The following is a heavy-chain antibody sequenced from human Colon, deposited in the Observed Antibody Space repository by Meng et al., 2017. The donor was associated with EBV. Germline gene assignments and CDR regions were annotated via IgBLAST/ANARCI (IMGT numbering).Heavy chain of an antibody. J-gene: IGHJ4*02. V-gene: IGHV4-39*01. Sequence: QLPLQAVGPGLVKPSETLSLTCTVSGGSISSNGYYWDWVRQPPGKGLEWIGAIYHSGSTSYNPSLQSRVTMFVDTSKNQFSLMLTSVTATDTAVYYCARRRGGSGRDCWGQGTLVTVSS. D-gene: IGHD3-10*01. CDR3: ARRRGGSGRDC. CDR2: IYHSGST. CDR1: GGSISSNGYY.